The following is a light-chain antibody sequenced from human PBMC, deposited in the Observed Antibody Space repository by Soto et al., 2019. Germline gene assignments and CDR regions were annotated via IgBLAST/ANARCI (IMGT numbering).Light chain of an antibody. J-gene: IGLJ1*01. CDR2: DVS. V-gene: IGLV2-14*01. CDR1: SSDVGAYDL. Sequence: QSALSQPASVSGSPGQSVTISCTGTSSDVGAYDLVCWYQQHPGKAPKLMIYDVSNRPSGVSNRFSGSKSGNTASLTISGLQAEDEADYYCSSYTSSSTTYVFGTGTKVTVL. CDR3: SSYTSSSTTYV.